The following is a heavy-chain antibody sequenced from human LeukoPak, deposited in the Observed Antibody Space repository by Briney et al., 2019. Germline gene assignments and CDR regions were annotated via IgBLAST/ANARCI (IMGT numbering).Heavy chain of an antibody. CDR1: GYTFINNW. CDR3: ASGYNWNDEYYYYMDV. Sequence: GASVKISCKASGYTFINNWMHWVRQAPGQGLEWVGLINPTGSGTLYAQKFQGRVTMTTDTSTSTVYMELSSLRSEDTAVYYCASGYNWNDEYYYYMDVWGKGTTVTISS. CDR2: INPTGSGT. V-gene: IGHV1-46*01. J-gene: IGHJ6*03. D-gene: IGHD1-1*01.